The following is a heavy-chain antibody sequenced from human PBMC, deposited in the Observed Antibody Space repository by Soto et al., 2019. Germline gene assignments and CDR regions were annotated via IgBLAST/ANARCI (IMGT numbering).Heavy chain of an antibody. CDR1: GYTFTGYA. V-gene: IGHV1-3*01. CDR3: AISIASAGTYYYYYVLDV. CDR2: FNAGNGNT. Sequence: ASVKVSCKASGYTFTGYAMHWVRQAPGQRLEWMGWFNAGNGNTKYSQKFQGRVTLTRDTSASTAYMELSSLRSEDTAVYYCAISIASAGTYYYYYVLDVCGQGTTVTVSS. D-gene: IGHD6-13*01. J-gene: IGHJ6*02.